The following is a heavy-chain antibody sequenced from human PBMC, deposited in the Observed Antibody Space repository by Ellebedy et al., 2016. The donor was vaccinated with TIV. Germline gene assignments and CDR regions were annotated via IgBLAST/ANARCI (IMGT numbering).Heavy chain of an antibody. J-gene: IGHJ4*02. D-gene: IGHD6-19*01. V-gene: IGHV3-23*01. CDR2: ISGSGGST. CDR3: ARAVAGTSGY. Sequence: GESLKISXAASGFPFSSYAMSWVRQAPGKGLEWVSAISGSGGSTYYADSVKGRFTISRDNSKNTLYLQMNSLRAEDTAVYYCARAVAGTSGYWGQGTLVTVSS. CDR1: GFPFSSYA.